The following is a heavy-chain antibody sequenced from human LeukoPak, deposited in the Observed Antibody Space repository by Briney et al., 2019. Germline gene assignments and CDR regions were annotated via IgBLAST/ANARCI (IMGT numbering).Heavy chain of an antibody. Sequence: PGGSLRLSCAAPGFTFSGYWMTWVRQAPGKGLEWVANIRQDGSEIYYVDSVRGRFTISRDNAKNSLYLQMDSLRAEDTAVYYCARHLIDCWGQGTLVTVSS. CDR1: GFTFSGYW. V-gene: IGHV3-7*01. CDR3: ARHLIDC. J-gene: IGHJ4*02. CDR2: IRQDGSEI.